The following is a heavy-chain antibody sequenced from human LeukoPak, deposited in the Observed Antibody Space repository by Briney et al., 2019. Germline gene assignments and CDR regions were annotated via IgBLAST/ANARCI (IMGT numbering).Heavy chain of an antibody. V-gene: IGHV4-34*01. D-gene: IGHD3-22*01. CDR3: ARRGRGLRYYFDSSGYYVFDS. CDR1: GGSFSGYY. CDR2: INHSGST. J-gene: IGHJ4*02. Sequence: PSETLSLTCAVYGGSFSGYYWSWIRQPPGKGLEGIGEINHSGSTNYNPSLKSRVMISIETSKNQFSLKLRSVTAADTAVYYCARRGRGLRYYFDSSGYYVFDSWGQGDLVTVSS.